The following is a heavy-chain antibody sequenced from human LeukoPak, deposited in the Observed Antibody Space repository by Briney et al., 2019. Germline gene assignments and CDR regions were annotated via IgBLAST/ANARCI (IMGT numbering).Heavy chain of an antibody. CDR1: GGSISSSSYY. D-gene: IGHD6-13*01. CDR3: ARHRVQQLGNYYYYYYMDV. Sequence: PSETLSLTCTVSGGSISSSSYYWGWIRQPPGKGLEWIGSIYYSGSTYYNPSPKSRVTISVDTSKNQFSLKLSSVTAADTAVYYCARHRVQQLGNYYYYYYMDVWGKGTTVTISS. CDR2: IYYSGST. V-gene: IGHV4-39*01. J-gene: IGHJ6*03.